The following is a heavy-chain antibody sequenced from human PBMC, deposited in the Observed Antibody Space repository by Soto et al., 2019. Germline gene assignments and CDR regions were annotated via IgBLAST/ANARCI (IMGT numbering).Heavy chain of an antibody. D-gene: IGHD2-15*01. CDR2: ISSSSSTI. Sequence: PVGSLRLSCAASGFTFSSYIMNWVRQAPGKGLEWVSYISSSSSTIYYADSVKGRFTISRDNAKNSLYLQMNSLRDEDTAVYYCSSGGTRAPDSTPPWGQGTLVTVSS. CDR1: GFTFSSYI. V-gene: IGHV3-48*02. CDR3: SSGGTRAPDSTPP. J-gene: IGHJ5*02.